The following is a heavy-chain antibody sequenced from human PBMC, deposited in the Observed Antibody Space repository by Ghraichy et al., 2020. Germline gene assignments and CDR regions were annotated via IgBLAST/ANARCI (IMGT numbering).Heavy chain of an antibody. Sequence: SVKVSCKASGGTFSSYAISWVRQAPGQGLEWMGGIIPIFGTANYAQKFQGRVTITADESTSTAYMELSSLISEDTAVYYCARDQGTMVRGVITDYNHDNWFDPWGQGTLVTVSS. J-gene: IGHJ5*02. CDR1: GGTFSSYA. CDR3: ARDQGTMVRGVITDYNHDNWFDP. D-gene: IGHD3-10*01. CDR2: IIPIFGTA. V-gene: IGHV1-69*13.